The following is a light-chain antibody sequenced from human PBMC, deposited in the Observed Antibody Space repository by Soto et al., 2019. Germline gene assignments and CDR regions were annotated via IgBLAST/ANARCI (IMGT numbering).Light chain of an antibody. CDR2: GAS. CDR3: QYYYESSP. Sequence: EIVLTQSPGTLSLSPGERATLSCRASQSFRGLFAWYQQKPGQAPRLLIYGASSRATGIADRFSGSGSGTDFTLTISRLEPEDFAVYYCQYYYESSPFGRGTKVDIK. V-gene: IGKV3-20*01. J-gene: IGKJ4*01. CDR1: QSFRGLF.